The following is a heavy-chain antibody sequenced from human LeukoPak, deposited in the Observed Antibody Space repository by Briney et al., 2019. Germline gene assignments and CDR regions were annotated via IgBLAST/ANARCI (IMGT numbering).Heavy chain of an antibody. Sequence: SETLSLTCAVYGGSFSGYYWSWIRQPPGKGLEWIGEINHSGSTNYNPSLKSRVTISVDTSKNQFSLKLSSVTAADTAVYYCARGAGWYNYWGQGTLVTVSS. CDR3: ARGAGWYNY. CDR2: INHSGST. J-gene: IGHJ4*02. V-gene: IGHV4-34*01. D-gene: IGHD6-19*01. CDR1: GGSFSGYY.